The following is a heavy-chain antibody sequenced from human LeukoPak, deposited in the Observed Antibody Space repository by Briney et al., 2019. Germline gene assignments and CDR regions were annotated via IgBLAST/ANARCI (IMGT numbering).Heavy chain of an antibody. Sequence: SETLSLTCTVSGGSISSYYWSWIRQPPGKGLEWIGYIYYSGSTNYNPSLKSRVTISVDTSKSQFSLKLSSVTAADTAVYYCASDPPDSYGSGSYSDYWGQGTLVTVSS. J-gene: IGHJ4*02. CDR1: GGSISSYY. V-gene: IGHV4-59*01. D-gene: IGHD3-10*01. CDR2: IYYSGST. CDR3: ASDPPDSYGSGSYSDY.